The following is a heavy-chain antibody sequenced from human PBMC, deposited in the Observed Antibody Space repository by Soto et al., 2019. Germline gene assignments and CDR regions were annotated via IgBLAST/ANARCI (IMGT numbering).Heavy chain of an antibody. D-gene: IGHD6-19*01. CDR1: GFTFSSYA. Sequence: VGSLRLSCAAAGFTFSSYAMSWVSQATGKGLEWVSAISGSGGSTYYADSVKGRFTISRDNSKNTLYLQMNSLRAEDTAVYYCAKVTDSSGLDAFDIWGQGTMVTVSS. J-gene: IGHJ3*02. CDR2: ISGSGGST. CDR3: AKVTDSSGLDAFDI. V-gene: IGHV3-23*01.